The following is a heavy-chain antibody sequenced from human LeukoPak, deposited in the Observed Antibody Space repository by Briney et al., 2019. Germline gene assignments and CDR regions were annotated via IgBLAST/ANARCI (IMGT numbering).Heavy chain of an antibody. CDR3: ARDVAARYFDY. V-gene: IGHV3-33*01. CDR1: GFTFSSYG. CDR2: IWYDGSNK. D-gene: IGHD6-6*01. J-gene: IGHJ4*02. Sequence: GGSLRLSCAASGFTFSSYGMHWVRQAPGKGLEWVAVIWYDGSNKYYADSVEGRFTISRDNSKNTLYLQMNSLRAEDTAVYYCARDVAARYFDYWGQGTLVTVSS.